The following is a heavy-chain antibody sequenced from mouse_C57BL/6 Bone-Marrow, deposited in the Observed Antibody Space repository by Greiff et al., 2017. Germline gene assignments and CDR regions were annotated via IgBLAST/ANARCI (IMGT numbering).Heavy chain of an antibody. D-gene: IGHD1-1*01. CDR2: IDPSDSYT. Sequence: QVQLQQPGAELVMPGASVKLSCKASGYTFTSYWMHWVQQRPGQGLEWIGEIDPSDSYTNYNQKFKGKSTLTVDKSSSTAYMQLSSLTSEDSAVYYCARGLHYYGSSYRFAYWGQGTLVTVSA. CDR1: GYTFTSYW. V-gene: IGHV1-69*01. J-gene: IGHJ3*01. CDR3: ARGLHYYGSSYRFAY.